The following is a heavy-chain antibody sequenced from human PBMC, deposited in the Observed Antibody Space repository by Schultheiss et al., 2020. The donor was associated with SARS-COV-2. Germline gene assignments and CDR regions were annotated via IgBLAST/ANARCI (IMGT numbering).Heavy chain of an antibody. CDR3: TTEPLYGDYEAY. CDR1: GFTFSGSA. J-gene: IGHJ4*02. V-gene: IGHV3-73*01. CDR2: IRSKTNSYAT. Sequence: GESLKISCAASGFTFSGSAMHWVRQASGKGPEWVGRIRSKTNSYATAYAASVKGRFTISRDDSENTAYLQMNSLKTEDTAVYYCTTEPLYGDYEAYWGQGTLVTVSS. D-gene: IGHD4-17*01.